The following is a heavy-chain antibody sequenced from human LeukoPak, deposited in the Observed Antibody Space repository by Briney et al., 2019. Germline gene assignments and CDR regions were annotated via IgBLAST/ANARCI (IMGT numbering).Heavy chain of an antibody. CDR3: ARTVGYSGYVVY. CDR1: GGSISSSSYY. CDR2: IYYSGST. D-gene: IGHD5-12*01. J-gene: IGHJ4*02. Sequence: NPSETLSLTCTVSGGSISSSSYYWGWIRQPPGKGLEWIGSIYYSGSTYYNPSLKSRVTISVDTSKNQFSLKLSSVTAADTAVYYCARTVGYSGYVVYWGQGTLVTVSS. V-gene: IGHV4-39*01.